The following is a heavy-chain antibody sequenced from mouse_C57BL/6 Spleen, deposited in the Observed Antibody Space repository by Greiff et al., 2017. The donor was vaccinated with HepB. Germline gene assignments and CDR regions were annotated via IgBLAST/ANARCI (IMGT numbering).Heavy chain of an antibody. CDR3: TTRGYDDFDY. CDR1: GFNIKDDY. Sequence: VQLKESGAELVRPGASVKLSCTASGFNIKDDYMHWVKQRPEQGLEWIGWIDPENGDTEYASKFQGKATITADTSSNTAYLQLSSLTSEDTAVYYCTTRGYDDFDYWGQGTTLTVSS. D-gene: IGHD2-2*01. CDR2: IDPENGDT. J-gene: IGHJ2*01. V-gene: IGHV14-4*01.